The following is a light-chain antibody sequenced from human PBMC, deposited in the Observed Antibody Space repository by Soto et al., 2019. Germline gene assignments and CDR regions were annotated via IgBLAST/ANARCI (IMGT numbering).Light chain of an antibody. V-gene: IGLV2-14*01. CDR3: NSDTSSSTTPYV. CDR2: DVS. CDR1: SSDVGGYNY. Sequence: QSALTQPASVSGSPGQSITISCTGTSSDVGGYNYVSWYQQHPGKAPKVMIYDVSKRPSGVSHRFSGSKSGNTASLSISGLQAEDEADYYCNSDTSSSTTPYVFASGTEPTVL. J-gene: IGLJ1*01.